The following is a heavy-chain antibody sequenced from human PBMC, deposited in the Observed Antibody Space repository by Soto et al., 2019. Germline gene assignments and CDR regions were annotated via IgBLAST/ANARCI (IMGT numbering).Heavy chain of an antibody. V-gene: IGHV1-69*06. D-gene: IGHD6-13*01. CDR1: GYSFSSHA. CDR2: IIPVFGTP. J-gene: IGHJ4*02. CDR3: ARGGALSTSWYWGDGLDS. Sequence: ASVKVSCKASGYSFSSHAITWVRQAPGQGLEWMGGIIPVFGTPSYAQKFQGRVTISADKSTNTSYLELRSLRFEDTAVYYCARGGALSTSWYWGDGLDSWGQGTQVTVSS.